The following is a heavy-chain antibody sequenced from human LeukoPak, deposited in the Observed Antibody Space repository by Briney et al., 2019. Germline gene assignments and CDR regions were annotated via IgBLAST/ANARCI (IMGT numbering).Heavy chain of an antibody. D-gene: IGHD2-8*01. J-gene: IGHJ6*02. CDR1: RYTFTRYG. V-gene: IGHV1-18*01. Sequence: ASVKVSRKASRYTFTRYGVGWVRPAPARAQEWIGWVSAYNGNTNYPPKPQATITITTDTYTSSAYMELRRLRSDHTAVYYCARDRYCTNGVCPVYYYYGMDVWGQGATVTVSS. CDR2: VSAYNGNT. CDR3: ARDRYCTNGVCPVYYYYGMDV.